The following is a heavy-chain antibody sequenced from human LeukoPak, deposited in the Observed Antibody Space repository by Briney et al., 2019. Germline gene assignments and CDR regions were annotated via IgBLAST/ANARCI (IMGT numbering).Heavy chain of an antibody. Sequence: GGSLRLSCAASGFTFSSYGMHWVRQAPGKGLEWVAVISYDGSNKYYADSVKGRFTISRDNSKNTLYLQMNSLRAEDTAVYYCAKGQTPGSYFPFDIWGQGTMVTVSS. D-gene: IGHD1-26*01. CDR2: ISYDGSNK. CDR3: AKGQTPGSYFPFDI. CDR1: GFTFSSYG. J-gene: IGHJ3*02. V-gene: IGHV3-30*18.